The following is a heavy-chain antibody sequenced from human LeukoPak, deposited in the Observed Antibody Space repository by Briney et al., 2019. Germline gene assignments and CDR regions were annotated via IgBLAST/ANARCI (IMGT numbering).Heavy chain of an antibody. Sequence: SETLSLTCTVSGGSISSYYWSWIRQPPGKGLEWIGYIYYSGSTNYNPSLKSRVTISVDTSKNQFSLKLSSVTAADTAVYYCARGPNWGPYYMDVWGKGTTVTVSS. D-gene: IGHD7-27*01. CDR1: GGSISSYY. J-gene: IGHJ6*03. CDR2: IYYSGST. CDR3: ARGPNWGPYYMDV. V-gene: IGHV4-59*01.